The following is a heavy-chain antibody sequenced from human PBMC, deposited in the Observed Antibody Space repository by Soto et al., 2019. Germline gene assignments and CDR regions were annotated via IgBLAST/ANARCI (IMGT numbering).Heavy chain of an antibody. CDR2: IWYDGSNK. Sequence: PGGSLRLSCAASGFTFSSYGMHWVSQAPGKGLEWVAVIWYDGSNKYYADSVKGRFTISRDNSKNTLYLQMNSLRAEDTAVYYCAREGPAGDPYYYYGMDVWGQGTTVTVSS. V-gene: IGHV3-33*01. J-gene: IGHJ6*02. CDR1: GFTFSSYG. D-gene: IGHD7-27*01. CDR3: AREGPAGDPYYYYGMDV.